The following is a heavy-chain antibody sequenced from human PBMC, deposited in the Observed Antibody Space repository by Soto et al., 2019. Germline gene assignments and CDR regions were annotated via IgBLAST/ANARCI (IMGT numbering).Heavy chain of an antibody. CDR3: ARDLSKSSGWYVFYYYYGMDV. D-gene: IGHD6-19*01. V-gene: IGHV3-48*02. Sequence: TGGSLRLSCAASGFTFSSYSMNWVRQAPGKGLEWVSYISSSSSTIYYADSVKGRFTISRDNAKNSLYLQMNSLRDEDTAVYYCARDLSKSSGWYVFYYYYGMDVWGQGTTVTVSS. CDR2: ISSSSSTI. J-gene: IGHJ6*02. CDR1: GFTFSSYS.